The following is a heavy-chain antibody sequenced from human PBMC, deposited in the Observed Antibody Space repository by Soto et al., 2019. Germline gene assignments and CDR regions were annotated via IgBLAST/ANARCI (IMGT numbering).Heavy chain of an antibody. Sequence: EVRLVESGGVVVQPGGSLRLSCAASGFTFDDYVMYWVRQAPGKGLEWVSLITWDGGDTYYADSVNGRFTISRDNSKNSLYLQMKSLRAEDTALYYCAKDIRGSSGCYGMDVWGQGTTFTVSS. V-gene: IGHV3-43D*04. CDR1: GFTFDDYV. CDR2: ITWDGGDT. J-gene: IGHJ6*02. D-gene: IGHD6-19*01. CDR3: AKDIRGSSGCYGMDV.